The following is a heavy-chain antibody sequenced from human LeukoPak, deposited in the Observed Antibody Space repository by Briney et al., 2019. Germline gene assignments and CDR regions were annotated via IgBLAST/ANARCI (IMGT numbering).Heavy chain of an antibody. CDR2: IYYSGST. Sequence: PSETLSLTCTVSGGSISSYYWSWIRQPPGKGLEWIGYIYYSGSTNYNPSLKSRVTISVDTSKKQFSLKLTSVTAADTAVYYCASTPLRFLEWLPSVWGQGTLVTVSS. CDR1: GGSISSYY. J-gene: IGHJ4*02. CDR3: ASTPLRFLEWLPSV. V-gene: IGHV4-59*01. D-gene: IGHD3-3*01.